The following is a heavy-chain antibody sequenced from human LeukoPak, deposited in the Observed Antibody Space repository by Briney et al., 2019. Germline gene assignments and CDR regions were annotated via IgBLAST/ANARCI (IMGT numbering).Heavy chain of an antibody. D-gene: IGHD1-1*01. CDR3: ARKCRTGPPVVGRFDY. Sequence: PSETLSLTCAVYGGSFSGYYWSWIRQPPGKGLEWIGEINHSGSTNYNPSLKSRVTISVDTSKNQFSLKLSSVTAADTAVYYCARKCRTGPPVVGRFDYWGQGTLVTVSS. CDR1: GGSFSGYY. J-gene: IGHJ4*02. CDR2: INHSGST. V-gene: IGHV4-34*01.